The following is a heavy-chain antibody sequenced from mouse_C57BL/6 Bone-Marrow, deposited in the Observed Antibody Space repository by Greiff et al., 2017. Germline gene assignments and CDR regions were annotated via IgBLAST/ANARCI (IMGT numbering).Heavy chain of an antibody. D-gene: IGHD1-1*01. V-gene: IGHV14-4*01. J-gene: IGHJ2*01. CDR2: IDPENGDT. CDR3: TTGHYYY. Sequence: EVQLQQSGAELVRPGASVKLSCTASGFNIKDYYMHWVKQRPEQGLEWIGWIDPENGDTEYASKFQGKATITADTSSNTAYLQLSSLTSEDTAVYYCTTGHYYYWGQGTTLTVSS. CDR1: GFNIKDYY.